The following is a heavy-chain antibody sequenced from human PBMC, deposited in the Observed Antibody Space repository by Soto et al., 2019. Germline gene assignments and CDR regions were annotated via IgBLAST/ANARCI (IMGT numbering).Heavy chain of an antibody. CDR1: GGTFSSYA. V-gene: IGHV1-69*13. J-gene: IGHJ6*02. CDR2: IIPIFGTA. D-gene: IGHD5-12*01. Sequence: ASVKVSCKASGGTFSSYAISWVRQAPGQGLEWMGGIIPIFGTANYAQKFQGRVTITADESTSTAYMELSSLRSEDTAVYYCANNRRDGYNSHYYYGMDVWGQGTTVTVSS. CDR3: ANNRRDGYNSHYYYGMDV.